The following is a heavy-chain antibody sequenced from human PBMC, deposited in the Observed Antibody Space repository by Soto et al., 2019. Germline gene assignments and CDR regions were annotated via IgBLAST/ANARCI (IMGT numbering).Heavy chain of an antibody. CDR3: ATEAAAGTYFDY. V-gene: IGHV1-69*13. CDR1: GGTFSSYA. CDR2: IIHIFGTA. D-gene: IGHD6-13*01. Sequence: ASVKVSCKASGGTFSSYAISWVRQDPGQGLEWMGGIIHIFGTANYEQKFQGRVTITADESTSTAYMELSSLRSEDTAVYYCATEAAAGTYFDYWGQGTLVTVSS. J-gene: IGHJ4*02.